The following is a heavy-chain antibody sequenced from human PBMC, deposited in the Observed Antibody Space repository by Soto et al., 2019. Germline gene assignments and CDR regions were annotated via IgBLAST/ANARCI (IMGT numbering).Heavy chain of an antibody. J-gene: IGHJ4*02. V-gene: IGHV3-7*01. CDR3: AGLGPRGDY. Sequence: GSLRLSCAASGFPFSTYWMTWVRQAPGKGLQWVGNIKEDGNERNYVESVKGRFTISRDNAKKSLFLQMSRLRPEDTAVYYCAGLGPRGDYWGQGTPVTVSS. CDR2: IKEDGNER. CDR1: GFPFSTYW. D-gene: IGHD3-16*01.